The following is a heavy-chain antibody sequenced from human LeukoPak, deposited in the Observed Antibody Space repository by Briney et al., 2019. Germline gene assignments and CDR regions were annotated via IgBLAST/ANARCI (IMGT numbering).Heavy chain of an antibody. CDR2: ISSSSSTI. CDR1: GFTFSSYS. J-gene: IGHJ6*02. CDR3: ARDPYDFWNPMPPMDV. D-gene: IGHD3-3*01. V-gene: IGHV3-48*02. Sequence: PGGSLRLSCAASGFTFSSYSMNWVRQAPGKGLEWVSYISSSSSTIYYADSVKGRFTISRDNAKNSLYLQMNSLRDEDTAVYYCARDPYDFWNPMPPMDVWGQGTTVTVSS.